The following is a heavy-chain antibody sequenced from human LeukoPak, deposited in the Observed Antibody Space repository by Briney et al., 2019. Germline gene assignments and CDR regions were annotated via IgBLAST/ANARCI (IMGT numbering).Heavy chain of an antibody. CDR2: IYYSGST. CDR3: ARHSYDFWSGRPDY. J-gene: IGHJ4*02. D-gene: IGHD3-3*01. Sequence: SETLSLTCTVSGGSISSYYWSLIRRPPGKGLEWIGYIYYSGSTNYNPPLKSRVTIPVDTSKNQFSLKLSSVTAADTAVYYCARHSYDFWSGRPDYWGQGTLVTVSS. V-gene: IGHV4-59*08. CDR1: GGSISSYY.